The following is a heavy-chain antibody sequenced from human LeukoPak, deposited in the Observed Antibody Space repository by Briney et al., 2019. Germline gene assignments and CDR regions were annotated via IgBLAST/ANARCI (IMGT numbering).Heavy chain of an antibody. CDR2: ISAYNGNT. Sequence: ASVKVSCKASVYTFTSYGISWVRQAPAQGLEGRGWISAYNGNTNYAQKPHGSVTITTDTSTSTAYMEQRSLRSDDTAVYYCARGMITFGGVIVSNWFDPWGQGTLVTVSS. D-gene: IGHD3-16*02. V-gene: IGHV1-18*01. J-gene: IGHJ5*02. CDR3: ARGMITFGGVIVSNWFDP. CDR1: VYTFTSYG.